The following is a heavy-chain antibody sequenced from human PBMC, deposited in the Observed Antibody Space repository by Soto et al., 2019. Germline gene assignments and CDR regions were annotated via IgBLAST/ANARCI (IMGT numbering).Heavy chain of an antibody. V-gene: IGHV3-30*18. D-gene: IGHD3-16*01. CDR3: AKDLGILLGEFDP. CDR2: ISYDGSNK. Sequence: QVQLVESGGGVVQPGRSLRLSCAASGFTFSSYGMHWVRQAPGKGLEWVAVISYDGSNKYYADSVKGRFTISRDNSKNTLYLQMNSLRAEDTAVYYCAKDLGILLGEFDPWGQGTLVTVSS. CDR1: GFTFSSYG. J-gene: IGHJ5*02.